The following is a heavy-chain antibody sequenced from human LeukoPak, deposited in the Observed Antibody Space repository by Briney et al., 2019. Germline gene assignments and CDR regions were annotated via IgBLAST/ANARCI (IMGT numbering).Heavy chain of an antibody. Sequence: ASVKVSSKASGDTLNNYGISWVRQGPGQGLEWVGGIIPMLGTANYAQKFQGRVTITADKSTSTAYMDLSSLRSEDTAVYYCARGFAYSGSYRAFDIWGQGTMVTVSS. CDR1: GDTLNNYG. J-gene: IGHJ3*02. D-gene: IGHD1-26*01. CDR3: ARGFAYSGSYRAFDI. CDR2: IIPMLGTA. V-gene: IGHV1-69*06.